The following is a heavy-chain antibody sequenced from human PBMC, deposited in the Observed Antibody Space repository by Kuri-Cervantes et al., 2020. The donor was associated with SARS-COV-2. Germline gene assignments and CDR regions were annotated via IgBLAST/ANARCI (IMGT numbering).Heavy chain of an antibody. CDR2: IFHDGST. D-gene: IGHD4-17*01. V-gene: IGHV4/OR15-8*01. CDR3: ARRGPTTVTTFTSLAEVGFQH. Sequence: ESLKISCVVSGGAINTYNWWTWVRQPPGKGLQWIGEIFHDGSTKFNPSLSLRGRVTMSLDKSKNQFSLNLTSVTAADTAVYYCARRGPTTVTTFTSLAEVGFQHWGQGTLVTVSS. CDR1: GGAINTYNW. J-gene: IGHJ1*01.